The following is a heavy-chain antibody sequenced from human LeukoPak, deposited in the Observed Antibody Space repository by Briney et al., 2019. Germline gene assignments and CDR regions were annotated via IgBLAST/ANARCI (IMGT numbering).Heavy chain of an antibody. D-gene: IGHD3-22*01. CDR1: GFIFSNYN. J-gene: IGHJ3*02. Sequence: GGPLRLSCAASGFIFSNYNLNWVRQAPGKGLEWISTITSSSYMFYADSVKGRFTISRDNAKNSVFLQMNSLRAEDTAVYYCARDRYFSDSSGYPYDIWGQGTMVTVSS. V-gene: IGHV3-21*01. CDR2: ITSSSYM. CDR3: ARDRYFSDSSGYPYDI.